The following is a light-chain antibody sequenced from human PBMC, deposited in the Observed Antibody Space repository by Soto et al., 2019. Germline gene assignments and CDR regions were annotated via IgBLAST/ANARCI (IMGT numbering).Light chain of an antibody. V-gene: IGKV1-13*02. Sequence: IQMTQSPSSLSASLGDSVTLTCRASQGISDYLAWYQHKPGKAPKLLIYDASNWESGVPARFSGSRSGTEFTLTISSLQSDDFATYYCQPYNSYPWTFGGGTKVDIK. CDR2: DAS. J-gene: IGKJ4*02. CDR3: QPYNSYPWT. CDR1: QGISDY.